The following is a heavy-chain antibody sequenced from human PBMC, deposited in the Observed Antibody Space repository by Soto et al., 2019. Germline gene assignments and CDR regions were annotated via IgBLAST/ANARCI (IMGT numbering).Heavy chain of an antibody. V-gene: IGHV4-59*01. D-gene: IGHD2-2*01. J-gene: IGHJ6*02. Sequence: SETLSLTCTVSGGSISSYYWSWIRQPPGKGLEWIGYIYYTGSTNYNPSLKSRVTISVDTSKNQFSLQLSSVTAADTAVYYCASGAGIVVVPAAMQLSYYYYYGMDVWGQGTTVTVSS. CDR2: IYYTGST. CDR3: ASGAGIVVVPAAMQLSYYYYYGMDV. CDR1: GGSISSYY.